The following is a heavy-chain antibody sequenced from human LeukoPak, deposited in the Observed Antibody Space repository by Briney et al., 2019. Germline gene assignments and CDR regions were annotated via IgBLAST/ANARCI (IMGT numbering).Heavy chain of an antibody. Sequence: GGSLRLSCAASGFTFDDYAMHWVRQAPGKGLEWVSGISWNSGSIGYADSVKGRFTISRDNAKNSLYLQMNSLRAEDMALYYCAKDRSDGSGSYFNYFDYWGQGTLVTVSS. CDR3: AKDRSDGSGSYFNYFDY. CDR1: GFTFDDYA. J-gene: IGHJ4*02. CDR2: ISWNSGSI. D-gene: IGHD3-10*01. V-gene: IGHV3-9*03.